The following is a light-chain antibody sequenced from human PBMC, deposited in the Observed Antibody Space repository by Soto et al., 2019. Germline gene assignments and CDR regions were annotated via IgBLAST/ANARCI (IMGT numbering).Light chain of an antibody. V-gene: IGKV3-20*01. CDR1: QSVSPSS. J-gene: IGKJ4*02. CDR2: GAS. CDR3: QQFARS. Sequence: EILLTQSPGTLSLSPGERATLSCRASQSVSPSSLAWYQQRPGQSPRLLIYGASSRATGIPDRFSGRGSGTDFTPIISRLEPEHFVVYYCQQFARSFGGGTKVDI.